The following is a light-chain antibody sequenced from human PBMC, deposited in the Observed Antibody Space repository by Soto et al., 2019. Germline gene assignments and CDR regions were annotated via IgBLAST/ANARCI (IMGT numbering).Light chain of an antibody. CDR3: SSYAGSSTPYV. CDR1: SSDVGGYNY. J-gene: IGLJ1*01. Sequence: QSVLTQPASVSGSPGQSITISCTGTSSDVGGYNYVSWYQQHPGKAPKVMIYEVSNRPSGVSNRFSGSKSGNAASLTISGLQAEDEADYYCSSYAGSSTPYVFGTGTKVTVL. V-gene: IGLV2-14*01. CDR2: EVS.